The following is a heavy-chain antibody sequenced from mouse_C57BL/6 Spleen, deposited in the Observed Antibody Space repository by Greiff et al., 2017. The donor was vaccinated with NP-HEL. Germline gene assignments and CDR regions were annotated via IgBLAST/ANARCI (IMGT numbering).Heavy chain of an antibody. CDR2: IRSKSSNYAT. CDR3: VREKVYDYDEGFAY. V-gene: IGHV10-3*01. Sequence: DVKLVESGGGLVQPKGSLKLSCAASGFTFNTYAMHWVRQAPGKGLEWVARIRSKSSNYATYYADSVKDSFTISRDDSQSMLYLQMNNLKTEDTAMYYCVREKVYDYDEGFAYWGQGTLVTVSA. CDR1: GFTFNTYA. D-gene: IGHD2-4*01. J-gene: IGHJ3*01.